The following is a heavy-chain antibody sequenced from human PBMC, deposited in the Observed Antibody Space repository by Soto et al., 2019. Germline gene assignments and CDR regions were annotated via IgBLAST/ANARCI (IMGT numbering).Heavy chain of an antibody. V-gene: IGHV1-18*01. J-gene: IGHJ3*02. CDR2: ISAYNGNT. CDR3: ARGATVGTQIRFLEWLLFDAFDI. CDR1: GYTFTSYG. D-gene: IGHD3-3*01. Sequence: ASVKVSCKVSGYTFTSYGISWVRQAPGQGLEWMGWISAYNGNTNYAQKLQGRVTMTTDTSTSTAYMELRSLRSDDTAVYYCARGATVGTQIRFLEWLLFDAFDIWGQGTMVTVSS.